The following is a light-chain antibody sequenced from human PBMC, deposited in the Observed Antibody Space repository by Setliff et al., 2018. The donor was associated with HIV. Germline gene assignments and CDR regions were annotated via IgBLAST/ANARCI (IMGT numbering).Light chain of an antibody. Sequence: QSALTQPASVSGSPGQSITISCIGTSSDVGGYDFVSWYQQRPGKAPKLIIFDVSERPSGVSHRFSGSKSGNTASLTISGLQADDEADYYCSSYTTGRTYVFGTGTKVTVL. V-gene: IGLV2-14*03. CDR2: DVS. CDR1: SSDVGGYDF. CDR3: SSYTTGRTYV. J-gene: IGLJ1*01.